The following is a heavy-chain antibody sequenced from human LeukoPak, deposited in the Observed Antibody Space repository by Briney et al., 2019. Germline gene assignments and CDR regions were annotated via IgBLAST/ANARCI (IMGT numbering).Heavy chain of an antibody. CDR3: ARPTYSGSYYWFDY. CDR2: IWYDGSNK. Sequence: PSGRSLRLSCAASGFTFSSYGMHWVRQAPGKGLEWVAVIWYDGSNKYYADSVKGRFTISRDNSKNTLYLQMNSLRAEDTAVYCCARPTYSGSYYWFDYWGQGTLVTVSS. J-gene: IGHJ4*02. CDR1: GFTFSSYG. V-gene: IGHV3-33*01. D-gene: IGHD1-26*01.